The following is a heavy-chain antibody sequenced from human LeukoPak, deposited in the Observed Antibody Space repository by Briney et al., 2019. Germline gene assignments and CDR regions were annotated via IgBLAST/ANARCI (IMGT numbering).Heavy chain of an antibody. D-gene: IGHD1-26*01. J-gene: IGHJ4*02. CDR1: AGSTSYYH. CDR3: ARAYSGSYYDQ. V-gene: IGHV4-4*07. Sequence: SETLSLTCIVSAGSTSYYHWSWIRQPAGKGLEWIGHMFAGGTATYNPSLKSRATMSLDTSKNQFSLKVTSVTDADTAIYYCARAYSGSYYDQWGQGTLATISS. CDR2: MFAGGTA.